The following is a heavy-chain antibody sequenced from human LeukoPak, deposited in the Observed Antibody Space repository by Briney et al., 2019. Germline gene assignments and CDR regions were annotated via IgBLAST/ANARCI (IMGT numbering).Heavy chain of an antibody. CDR3: ARRLVTIDYLDH. CDR1: EYTFSNYW. J-gene: IGHJ4*02. Sequence: PGEPLKISCKRSEYTFSNYWIAWGRKMPGKGLNWMGSIYPGASDTRYSPSFQGQVTISADKSISAAYLQWRSLKASDTGIYYCARRLVTIDYLDHWGQGTLVTASS. V-gene: IGHV5-51*01. CDR2: IYPGASDT. D-gene: IGHD1-26*01.